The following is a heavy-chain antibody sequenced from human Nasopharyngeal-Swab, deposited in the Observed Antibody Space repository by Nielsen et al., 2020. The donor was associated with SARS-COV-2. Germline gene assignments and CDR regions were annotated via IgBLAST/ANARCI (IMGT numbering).Heavy chain of an antibody. CDR2: IYYSGST. V-gene: IGHV4-59*12. D-gene: IGHD3-22*01. Sequence: WIRQPPGKGLEWIGYIYYSGSTNYNPSLKSRVTISVDTSKNQFSLKLGSVTAADTAVYYCANRVYYYDSSGYRQTALFDYWGQGTLVTVSS. CDR3: ANRVYYYDSSGYRQTALFDY. J-gene: IGHJ4*02.